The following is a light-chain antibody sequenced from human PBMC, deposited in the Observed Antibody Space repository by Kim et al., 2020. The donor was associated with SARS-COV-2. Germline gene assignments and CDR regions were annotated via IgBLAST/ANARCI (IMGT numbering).Light chain of an antibody. J-gene: IGKJ2*01. CDR3: KNNVNLPPT. CDR1: QDVKFY. Sequence: DIQMTQSPSSVSASVGDRVTITCQATQDVKFYLNWYQQKPGRAPKLLIYDASHLHTGVPSRFSGSGSGTDFTFTISSLQPGDVETYYCKNNVNLPPTFGQGTSWRS. CDR2: DAS. V-gene: IGKV1-33*01.